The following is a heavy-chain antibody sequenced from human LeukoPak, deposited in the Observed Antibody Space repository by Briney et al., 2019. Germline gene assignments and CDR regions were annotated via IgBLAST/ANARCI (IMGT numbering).Heavy chain of an antibody. D-gene: IGHD1-14*01. CDR2: IYPSGST. V-gene: IGHV4-4*07. CDR3: AKYGGNRENDY. CDR1: GGFISSYY. Sequence: MASETLSLTCTVAGGFISSYYWSWIRQPAGKGLEWIGRIYPSGSTNYNPSLKSRVTMSVDTSKNQFSLKLSSVTAADTAVYYCAKYGGNRENDYWGQGTLVTVSS. J-gene: IGHJ4*02.